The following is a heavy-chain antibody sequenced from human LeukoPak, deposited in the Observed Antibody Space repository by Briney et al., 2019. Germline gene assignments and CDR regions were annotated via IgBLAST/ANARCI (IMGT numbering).Heavy chain of an antibody. J-gene: IGHJ4*02. Sequence: PSETLSLTCTVSGGSISSSSYYWGWIRQPPGKGLEWIGSIYYSGGTYYNPSLKSRVTISVDTSKNQFSLKLSSVTAADTAVYYCAVTYYYGSGSYGFDYWGQGTLVTVSS. CDR3: AVTYYYGSGSYGFDY. V-gene: IGHV4-39*01. D-gene: IGHD3-10*01. CDR2: IYYSGGT. CDR1: GGSISSSSYY.